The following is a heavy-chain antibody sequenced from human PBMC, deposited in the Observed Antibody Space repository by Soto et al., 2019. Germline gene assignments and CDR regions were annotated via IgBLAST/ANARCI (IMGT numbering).Heavy chain of an antibody. D-gene: IGHD6-25*01. J-gene: IGHJ4*02. CDR2: IYYSGST. V-gene: IGHV4-61*08. Sequence: SETLSLTCAVSGGSISSGGYSWRWIRQPPGKGLEWIGYIYYSGSTNYNPSLKSRVTISVDTSKNQFSLKLSSVTAADTAVYYCARFQGSGDEYIDYWGQGTLVTVSP. CDR3: ARFQGSGDEYIDY. CDR1: GGSISSGGYS.